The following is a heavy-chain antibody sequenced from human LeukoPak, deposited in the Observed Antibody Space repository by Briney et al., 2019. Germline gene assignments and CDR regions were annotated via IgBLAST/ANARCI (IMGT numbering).Heavy chain of an antibody. V-gene: IGHV4-34*01. D-gene: IGHD2-2*01. CDR1: GGSFSGYY. J-gene: IGHJ4*02. Sequence: SETLSLTCAVYGGSFSGYYWSWIRQPPGKGLEWIGEINHSGSTNYNPPLKSRVTISVDTSKNQFSLKLSSVTAADTAVYYCARKCSSTSCYNYWGQGTLVTVSS. CDR2: INHSGST. CDR3: ARKCSSTSCYNY.